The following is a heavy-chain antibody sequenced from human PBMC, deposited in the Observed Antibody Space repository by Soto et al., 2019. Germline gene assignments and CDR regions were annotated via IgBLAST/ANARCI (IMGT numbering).Heavy chain of an antibody. CDR1: GFTFDDYA. CDR2: INWNSGSI. Sequence: AVGSLRLSCAASGFTFDDYAMHWVRQVPGKGLEWVSGINWNSGSIGYGDSVKGRFAISRDNAKNSLHLQMNSLSAEDAAFYYCVKDESINWYSGHFRHWGQGTLVTVSS. J-gene: IGHJ1*01. V-gene: IGHV3-9*01. D-gene: IGHD6-13*01. CDR3: VKDESINWYSGHFRH.